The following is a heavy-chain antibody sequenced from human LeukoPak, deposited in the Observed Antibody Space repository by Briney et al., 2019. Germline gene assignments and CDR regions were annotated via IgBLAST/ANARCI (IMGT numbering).Heavy chain of an antibody. Sequence: SETLSLTCTVSDGSITSYYWSWIRQPPGKGLEWIGYIYYSGSTNYNPSLKSRVTISVDTSKNQLSLKLSSVTAADTAVYYCARGWELPHFDYWGQGTLVTVSS. V-gene: IGHV4-59*01. CDR3: ARGWELPHFDY. CDR1: DGSITSYY. D-gene: IGHD1-26*01. J-gene: IGHJ4*02. CDR2: IYYSGST.